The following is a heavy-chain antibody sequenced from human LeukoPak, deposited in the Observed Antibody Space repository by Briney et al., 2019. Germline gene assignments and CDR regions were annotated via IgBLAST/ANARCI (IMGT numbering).Heavy chain of an antibody. CDR3: ARVPRDDYSNFWYFDY. Sequence: GGSLRLSCAASGFTFSDYYMSWIRQAPGKGLEWVSYISSSGSTIYYADSVKGRFTISRDNAKNSLYLQMNSLRAEDTAVYYCARVPRDDYSNFWYFDYWGQGTLVTVSS. J-gene: IGHJ4*02. CDR2: ISSSGSTI. CDR1: GFTFSDYY. D-gene: IGHD4-11*01. V-gene: IGHV3-11*01.